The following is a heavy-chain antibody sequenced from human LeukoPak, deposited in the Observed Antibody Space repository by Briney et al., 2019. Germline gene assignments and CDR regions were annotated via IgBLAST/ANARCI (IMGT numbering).Heavy chain of an antibody. CDR3: VSSYCSGGSCYSASGY. V-gene: IGHV3-74*01. J-gene: IGHJ4*02. CDR2: INNDGSST. D-gene: IGHD2-15*01. CDR1: GFTFSSYW. Sequence: GGSLRLSCAASGFTFSSYWMHWVRQAPGKGLVWVSRINNDGSSTSYADSVKGRFTISRDNAKNTLYLQMNSLRAEDTAVYYCVSSYCSGGSCYSASGYWGQGTLVTVFS.